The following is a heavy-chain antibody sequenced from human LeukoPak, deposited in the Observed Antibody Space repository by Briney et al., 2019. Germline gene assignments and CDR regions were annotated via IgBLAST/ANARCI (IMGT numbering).Heavy chain of an antibody. CDR2: ISGSGSKT. Sequence: PGGSLRLSCAASGFTFSTCAINWVRQAPGKGLEWVSAISGSGSKTFYADSVKGRFTISRDNPKNTLYLQMNSLRPEDTAVYYCVKEPRGYSFGFDIWGQGTMVTVSS. CDR1: GFTFSTCA. CDR3: VKEPRGYSFGFDI. J-gene: IGHJ3*02. D-gene: IGHD5-18*01. V-gene: IGHV3-23*01.